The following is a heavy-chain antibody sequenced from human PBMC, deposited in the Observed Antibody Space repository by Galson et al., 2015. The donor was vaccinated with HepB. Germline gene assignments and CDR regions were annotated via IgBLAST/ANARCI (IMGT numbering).Heavy chain of an antibody. CDR3: ARVYSSSWYDAFDV. V-gene: IGHV3-64*01. CDR2: ISSNGGST. J-gene: IGHJ3*01. D-gene: IGHD6-13*01. Sequence: SLRLSCAASGFTFSDYAMYWVRQAPGKGLEYVSAISSNGGSTYYANPVKGRFTISRDNSKNTLYLQMGSLRAEDMAVYYCARVYSSSWYDAFDVWGQGTMVTVSS. CDR1: GFTFSDYA.